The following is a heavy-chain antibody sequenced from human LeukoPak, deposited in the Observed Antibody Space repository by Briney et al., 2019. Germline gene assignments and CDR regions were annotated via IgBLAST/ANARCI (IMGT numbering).Heavy chain of an antibody. V-gene: IGHV1-69*04. J-gene: IGHJ4*02. CDR3: ATPATYSSGYLFDY. Sequence: SVKVSCKASGGTFSSYAISWVRQAPGQGLEWMGRITPILGIANYAQKFQGRVTITADKSTSTAYMELSSLRSEDTAVYYCATPATYSSGYLFDYWGQGTLVTVSS. CDR2: ITPILGIA. CDR1: GGTFSSYA. D-gene: IGHD3-22*01.